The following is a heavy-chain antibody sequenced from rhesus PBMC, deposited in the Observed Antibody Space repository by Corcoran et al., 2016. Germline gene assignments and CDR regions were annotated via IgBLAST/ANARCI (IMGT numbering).Heavy chain of an antibody. D-gene: IGHD6-13*01. CDR1: GGSISSSNW. J-gene: IGHJ4*01. CDR2: IYGSGGST. V-gene: IGHV4-93*01. CDR3: ARDVVVGIAAGRDVDY. Sequence: QVQLQESGPAVVKPSATLSLTCAVSGGSISSSNWWSWIRQSPGKGLEWIGGIYGSGGSTKYNPPLKSRVTISIDTSKNQVSLKLSSVTAADTAVYYCARDVVVGIAAGRDVDYWGQGVLVTVSS.